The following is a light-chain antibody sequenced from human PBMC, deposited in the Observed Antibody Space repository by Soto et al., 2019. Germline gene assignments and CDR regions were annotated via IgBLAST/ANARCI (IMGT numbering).Light chain of an antibody. CDR2: EVS. CDR3: SLYTTSTTRII. J-gene: IGLJ2*01. V-gene: IGLV2-14*01. Sequence: QSVLTQPASVSGSPGQSITISCTGSSSDVGGYNHVSWYQQHPGKAPKLMIYEVSNRPSGVSNRFSGSKSGNTASLTISGLQAEDEADYYCSLYTTSTTRIIFGGGTKVTVL. CDR1: SSDVGGYNH.